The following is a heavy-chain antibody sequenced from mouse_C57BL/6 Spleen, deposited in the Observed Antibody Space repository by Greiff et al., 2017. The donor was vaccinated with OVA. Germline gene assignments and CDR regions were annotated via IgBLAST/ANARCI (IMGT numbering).Heavy chain of an antibody. J-gene: IGHJ2*01. D-gene: IGHD2-4*01. CDR3: ARSYYDYDGYFDY. Sequence: EVQLQQSGPELVKPGASVKISCKASGYTFTDYYMNWVKQSHGKSLEWIGDINPNNGGTSYNQKFKGKATLTVDKSSSTAYMELLSLTSEDSAVYYCARSYYDYDGYFDYWGQGTTLTVSS. CDR2: INPNNGGT. CDR1: GYTFTDYY. V-gene: IGHV1-26*01.